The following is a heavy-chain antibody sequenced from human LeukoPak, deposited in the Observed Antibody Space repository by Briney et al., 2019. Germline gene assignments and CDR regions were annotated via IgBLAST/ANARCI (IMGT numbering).Heavy chain of an antibody. D-gene: IGHD6-13*01. J-gene: IGHJ4*02. CDR2: IIPILGVA. CDR3: ARVMSGSSSDY. CDR1: VGTLRIYP. Sequence: SVKVSSKASVGTLRIYPISWVRPAPRQGVEWMGRIIPILGVANYAPKFQGRVTITADKSASTGYMELSSLRSEDTAVYYCARVMSGSSSDYWGQGTLVTVSS. V-gene: IGHV1-69*04.